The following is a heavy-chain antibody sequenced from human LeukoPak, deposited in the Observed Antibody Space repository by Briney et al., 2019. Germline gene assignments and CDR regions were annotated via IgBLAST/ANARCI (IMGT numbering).Heavy chain of an antibody. D-gene: IGHD1-1*01. Sequence: GGSLRLSCAASGFTFSSFDKHWLRQPTGQALEGASTVGTASDTYYPGSVEGRFTLSRDNAKNSLYLQMNSLTAGDTAVYYCARGPPRGKYYYMDVWGKGTTVTVSS. V-gene: IGHV3-13*01. CDR3: ARGPPRGKYYYMDV. CDR2: VGTASDT. J-gene: IGHJ6*03. CDR1: GFTFSSFD.